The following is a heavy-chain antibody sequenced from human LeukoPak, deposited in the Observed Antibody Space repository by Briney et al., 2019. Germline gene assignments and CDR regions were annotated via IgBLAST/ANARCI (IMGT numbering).Heavy chain of an antibody. V-gene: IGHV3-23*01. Sequence: GGSLRLSCATSGFTFSNYAMSWVRQAPGKGLEWVSVISGSGGSTYYADSVKGRFTVSRDSSKNTLYLQMNSLRAEDTAVYYCAKGRELLRFGGPYYWGRGVLVIVSS. CDR2: ISGSGGST. CDR3: AKGRELLRFGGPYY. CDR1: GFTFSNYA. D-gene: IGHD3-10*01. J-gene: IGHJ4*02.